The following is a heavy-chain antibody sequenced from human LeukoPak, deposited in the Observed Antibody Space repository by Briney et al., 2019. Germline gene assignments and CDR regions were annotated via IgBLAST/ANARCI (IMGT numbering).Heavy chain of an antibody. CDR2: MNPNSGNT. D-gene: IGHD6-19*01. CDR3: ARAVRVAGTGSYYFDY. V-gene: IGHV1-8*01. Sequence: ASVKVSCKASGYTFTSYDINWVRQATGQGLEWMGWMNPNSGNTGYAQKFQGRVTMTRNTYISTAYMELSSLRSEDTAVYYCARAVRVAGTGSYYFDYWGQGTLVTVSS. J-gene: IGHJ4*02. CDR1: GYTFTSYD.